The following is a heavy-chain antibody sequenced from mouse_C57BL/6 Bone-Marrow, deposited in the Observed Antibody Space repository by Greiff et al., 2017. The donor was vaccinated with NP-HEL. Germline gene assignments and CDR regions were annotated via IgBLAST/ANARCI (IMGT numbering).Heavy chain of an antibody. CDR3: APIYDGYYWYFDV. CDR1: GYAFSSSW. CDR2: IYPGDGDT. J-gene: IGHJ1*03. V-gene: IGHV1-82*01. D-gene: IGHD2-3*01. Sequence: VQLQQSGPELVKPGASVKISCKASGYAFSSSWMNWVKQRPGKGLEWIGRIYPGDGDTNYNGKFKGKATLTADKSSSTAYMQLSSLTSEDSAVYFCAPIYDGYYWYFDVWGTGTTVTVSS.